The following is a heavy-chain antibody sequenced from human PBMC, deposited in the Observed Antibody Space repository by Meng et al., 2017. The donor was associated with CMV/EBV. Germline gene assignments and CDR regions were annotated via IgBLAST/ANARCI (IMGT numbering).Heavy chain of an antibody. J-gene: IGHJ5*02. D-gene: IGHD3-3*01. Sequence: GGSLRLSCKGSGYSFTSYWIGWVRQMPGKGLEWMGIIYPGDSDTRYSPSFQGQVTISADKSISTAYLQWSSLKASDTAMYYCARLGTIFGVVNPFDPWGQGTLVTVSS. CDR1: GYSFTSYW. CDR3: ARLGTIFGVVNPFDP. V-gene: IGHV5-51*01. CDR2: IYPGDSDT.